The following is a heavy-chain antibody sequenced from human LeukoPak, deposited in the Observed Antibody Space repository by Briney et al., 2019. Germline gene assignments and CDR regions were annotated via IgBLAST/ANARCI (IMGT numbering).Heavy chain of an antibody. CDR1: GGSISSYY. Sequence: SETLSLTYTVSGGSISSYYWSWIRQPPGKGLEWIGYIYYSGSTNYNPSLKSRVTISVDTSKNQFSLKLSSVTAADTAVYYCARKVATTPYYFDYWGQGTLVTVSS. D-gene: IGHD5-12*01. CDR2: IYYSGST. J-gene: IGHJ4*02. V-gene: IGHV4-59*01. CDR3: ARKVATTPYYFDY.